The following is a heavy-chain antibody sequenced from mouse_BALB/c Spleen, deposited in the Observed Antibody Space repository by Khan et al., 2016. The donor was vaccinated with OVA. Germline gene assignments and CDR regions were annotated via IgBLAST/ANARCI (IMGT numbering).Heavy chain of an antibody. V-gene: IGHV2-9*02. J-gene: IGHJ1*01. Sequence: QVQLKESGPGLVAPSQSLSITCTVSGFSLTSYGVHWVRQTPGKGLEWLGILWAGGSTNYNSALMSRLSISKDNSKSQVFFKMNSLQTDDTAMYYCVRNYDNFVEYFDVWGAGTTVTVSS. D-gene: IGHD2-1*01. CDR3: VRNYDNFVEYFDV. CDR2: LWAGGST. CDR1: GFSLTSYG.